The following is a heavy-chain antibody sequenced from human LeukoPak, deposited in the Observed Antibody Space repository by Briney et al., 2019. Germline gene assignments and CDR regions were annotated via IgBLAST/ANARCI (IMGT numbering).Heavy chain of an antibody. J-gene: IGHJ4*02. Sequence: GGSLRLSCAASGFTFSDYYMDWVRQAPGKGLGWVGRLRNKAERYTTEYAASVKGRFAISRDDSKNSLYLQMSSLNIEDTAVYYCVRSGDTWAQTFDYWGQGTLVTVSS. D-gene: IGHD2-21*02. CDR1: GFTFSDYY. CDR3: VRSGDTWAQTFDY. CDR2: LRNKAERYTT. V-gene: IGHV3-72*01.